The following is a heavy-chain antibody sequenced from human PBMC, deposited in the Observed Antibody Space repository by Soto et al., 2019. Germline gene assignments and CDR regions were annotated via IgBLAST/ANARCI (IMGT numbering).Heavy chain of an antibody. CDR3: ARTYGTGSLNWFDP. CDR1: GFIFSSYD. Sequence: EVQLVESGGGLVQPGGSLRLSCGASGFIFSSYDMNWVRQAPGKGLEWVSYISSGSGNILYADSVKGRFTISRDNAKNSLYLQMNSLRAEDTAVYYCARTYGTGSLNWFDPWGQGTLVTVSS. CDR2: ISSGSGNI. D-gene: IGHD3-10*01. V-gene: IGHV3-48*04. J-gene: IGHJ5*02.